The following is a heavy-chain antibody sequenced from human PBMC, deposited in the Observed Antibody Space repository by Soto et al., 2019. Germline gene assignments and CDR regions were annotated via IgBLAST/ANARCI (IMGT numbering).Heavy chain of an antibody. Sequence: SETLSLTCAVYGVSFSGYYWSWILQPPGKGLEWIGEINHSGSTNYNPSLKSRVTISVDTSKNQFSLKLSSVTAADTAVYYCARWAVVPAARPAKFDALSGMDVWGQGTTVTVSS. CDR3: ARWAVVPAARPAKFDALSGMDV. D-gene: IGHD2-2*01. V-gene: IGHV4-34*01. CDR1: GVSFSGYY. J-gene: IGHJ6*02. CDR2: INHSGST.